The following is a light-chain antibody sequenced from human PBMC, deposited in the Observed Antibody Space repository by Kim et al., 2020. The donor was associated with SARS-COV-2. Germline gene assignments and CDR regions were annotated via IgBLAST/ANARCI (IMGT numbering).Light chain of an antibody. Sequence: EIVLTQSPGTLSLSPGERATLSCRASQSVSSSYLAWYQHKPGQASRLLIYGASSRATGIPDRFSGSGSGTDFTLTISRLEPEDFAVYYCQQYGGSPYTFGQGTKLEI. CDR1: QSVSSSY. V-gene: IGKV3-20*01. J-gene: IGKJ2*01. CDR2: GAS. CDR3: QQYGGSPYT.